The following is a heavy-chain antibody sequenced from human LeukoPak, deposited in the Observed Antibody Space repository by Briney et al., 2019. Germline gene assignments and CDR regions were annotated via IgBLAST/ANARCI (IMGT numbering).Heavy chain of an antibody. CDR1: GGSINSYY. D-gene: IGHD3-10*01. V-gene: IGHV4-59*08. CDR3: ARLILNGWFDP. J-gene: IGHJ5*02. CDR2: IYYTNT. Sequence: SETLSRTCTVSGGSINSYYWSWIRQPPGKGLEWIGYIYYTNTNYNPSLRSRVTISVDMSKNQFSLKLTSVTAADTAVYYCARLILNGWFDPWGQGAQVTVSS.